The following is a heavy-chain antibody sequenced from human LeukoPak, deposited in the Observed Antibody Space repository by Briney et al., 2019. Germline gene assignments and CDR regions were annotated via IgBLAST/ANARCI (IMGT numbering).Heavy chain of an antibody. V-gene: IGHV3-23*01. D-gene: IGHD3-22*01. J-gene: IGHJ3*02. CDR3: AKVDPNYYDSSGSRAGAFNI. CDR1: GFTFSTYS. CDR2: ISGSGGST. Sequence: GGSLRLSCAASGFTFSTYSGNWIRQAPGKGLEWVSGISGSGGSTYYADSVKGRFTISRDNSKNTLYLQMNSLRAEDTAAYYCAKVDPNYYDSSGSRAGAFNIWGQGTRVTVSS.